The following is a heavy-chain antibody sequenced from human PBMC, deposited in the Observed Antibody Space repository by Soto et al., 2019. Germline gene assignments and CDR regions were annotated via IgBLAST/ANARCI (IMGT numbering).Heavy chain of an antibody. CDR3: ARDNGDYVYDY. D-gene: IGHD4-17*01. CDR1: GGSISNSY. CDR2: THYSGST. Sequence: TLSLTCTASGGSISNSYWTWIRQPPGKGLEWIGYTHYSGSTDYNSYLKSRVTISVDMSKNQVSLKLTSVSAADTAVYYCARDNGDYVYDYWGQGTLVTVS. V-gene: IGHV4-59*01. J-gene: IGHJ4*02.